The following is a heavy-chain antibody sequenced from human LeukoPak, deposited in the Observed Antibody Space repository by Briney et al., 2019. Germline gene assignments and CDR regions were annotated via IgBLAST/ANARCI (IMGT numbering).Heavy chain of an antibody. CDR1: GYTFTSYD. CDR2: MNPNSGNT. Sequence: GASVKVSCKASGYTFTSYDINWVRQATGQGLEWMGWMNPNSGNTGYAQKFQGRVTMTRNTSISTAYMELSSLRSEDTAVYYCAREVDDENYYYGMDVWGKGTTVAVSS. J-gene: IGHJ6*04. V-gene: IGHV1-8*01. CDR3: AREVDDENYYYGMDV. D-gene: IGHD1-1*01.